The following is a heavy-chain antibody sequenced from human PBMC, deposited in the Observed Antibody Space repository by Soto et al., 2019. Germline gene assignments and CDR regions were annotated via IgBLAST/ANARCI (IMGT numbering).Heavy chain of an antibody. CDR2: ISYDGSNK. D-gene: IGHD2-2*03. Sequence: GGSLRLSCAASGFTFSSYGMHWVRQAPGKGLEWVAVISYDGSNKYYADSVKGRFTISRDNSKNTLYLQMNSLRAEDTAVYYCAKNMGIVVVPAASWFDPWGQGTLVTVSS. J-gene: IGHJ5*02. V-gene: IGHV3-30*18. CDR1: GFTFSSYG. CDR3: AKNMGIVVVPAASWFDP.